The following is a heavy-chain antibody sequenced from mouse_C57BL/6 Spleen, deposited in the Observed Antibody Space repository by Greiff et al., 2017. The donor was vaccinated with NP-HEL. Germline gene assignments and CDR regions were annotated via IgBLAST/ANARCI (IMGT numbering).Heavy chain of an antibody. J-gene: IGHJ4*01. CDR3: ARHLYGSSYRAMDY. CDR1: GFSLTSYG. D-gene: IGHD1-1*01. Sequence: QVQLKESGPGLVAPSQSLSITCTVSGFSLTSYGVHWVRQPPGTGLEWLVVIWSDGSLTYNSAPKSRLSISKDNSTSQVFLKMNSLQTDDTAMYYCARHLYGSSYRAMDYWGQGTSVTVSS. V-gene: IGHV2-6-1*01. CDR2: IWSDGSL.